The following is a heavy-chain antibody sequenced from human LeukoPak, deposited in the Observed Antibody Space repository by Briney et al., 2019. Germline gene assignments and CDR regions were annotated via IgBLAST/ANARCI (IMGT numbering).Heavy chain of an antibody. CDR1: GFTFGDYA. J-gene: IGHJ3*02. CDR3: TRGFIGSGWYRDAFDI. V-gene: IGHV3-49*04. Sequence: GGSLRLSCTASGFTFGDYAMSWVRQALGKGLEWVGFIRSKAYGGTTEYAASVKGRFTISRDDSKSIAYLQMNSLKTEDTAVYYCTRGFIGSGWYRDAFDIWGQGTMVTVSS. CDR2: IRSKAYGGTT. D-gene: IGHD6-19*01.